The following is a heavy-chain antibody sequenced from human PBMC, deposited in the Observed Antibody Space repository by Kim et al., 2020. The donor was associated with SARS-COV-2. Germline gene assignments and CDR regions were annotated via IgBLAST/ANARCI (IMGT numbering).Heavy chain of an antibody. J-gene: IGHJ6*02. V-gene: IGHV3-7*01. CDR2: IKKDGSEK. D-gene: IGHD6-25*01. CDR3: ARESSSGGYYDGMDV. Sequence: GGSLRLSCAASGFTLSRYWMSWVRQAPGKGLEWVANIKKDGSEKYYVDSVKGRFTISRDNAKNSLYLQMKSLRAEDTAVYYCARESSSGGYYDGMDVWGQGTTVTVSS. CDR1: GFTLSRYW.